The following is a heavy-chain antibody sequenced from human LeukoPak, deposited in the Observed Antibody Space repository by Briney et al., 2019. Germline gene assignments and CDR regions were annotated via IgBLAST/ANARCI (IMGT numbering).Heavy chain of an antibody. CDR2: IYHSGST. D-gene: IGHD5-12*01. CDR1: GYSISSGYY. V-gene: IGHV4-38-2*01. CDR3: ARVYSGYDSVFPRFDP. J-gene: IGHJ5*02. Sequence: SETLSLTCAVSGYSISSGYYWGWIRQPPGKGLEWIGSIYHSGSTYYNPSLKSRVTISVDTSKNQFSLKLSSVTAADTAVYYCARVYSGYDSVFPRFDPWGQGTLVTVSS.